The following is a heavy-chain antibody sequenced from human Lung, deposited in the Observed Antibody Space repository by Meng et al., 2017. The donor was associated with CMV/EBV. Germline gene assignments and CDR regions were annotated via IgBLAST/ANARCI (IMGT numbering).Heavy chain of an antibody. V-gene: IGHV2-70*04. CDR1: GLPHNTDKMR. J-gene: IGHJ5*02. CDR2: IDWDGDT. CDR3: ARILPGDWFHP. D-gene: IGHD4-17*01. Sequence: SGXXLVXPTQSLTLTCTLSGLPHNTDKMRVSWLRQPPGKALEWLARIDWDGDTFYTDSLRTRLTISRDTSENQVVLTMTDVDPVDTATYYCARILPGDWFHPWXQGTRGTVSS.